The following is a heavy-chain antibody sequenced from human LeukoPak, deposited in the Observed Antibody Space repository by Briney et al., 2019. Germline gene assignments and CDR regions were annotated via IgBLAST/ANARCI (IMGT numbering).Heavy chain of an antibody. CDR2: IYHSGST. V-gene: IGHV4-38-2*02. CDR3: ARGEGWLRSFDY. D-gene: IGHD5-12*01. Sequence: SETLSLTCTVSGDSISSGYYWGWIRQPPGKGLEWIGSIYHSGSTYYNPSLKSRVTISVDTSKNQFSLKLSSVTAADTAVYYCARGEGWLRSFDYWGQGTLVTVSA. J-gene: IGHJ4*02. CDR1: GDSISSGYY.